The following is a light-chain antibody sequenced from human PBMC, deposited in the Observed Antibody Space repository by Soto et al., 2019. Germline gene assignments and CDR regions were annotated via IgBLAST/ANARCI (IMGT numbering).Light chain of an antibody. CDR3: QQYGSSQS. CDR1: QSVSSSY. Sequence: EIVLTQSPGTLSLSPGERATLSCRASQSVSSSYLAWYQQKPGQAPRLLIYGASSRATGIPDRFSGSESGTDFTLTISRLEPEDFAVYYCQQYGSSQSFVQGTKVEIK. V-gene: IGKV3-20*01. CDR2: GAS. J-gene: IGKJ1*01.